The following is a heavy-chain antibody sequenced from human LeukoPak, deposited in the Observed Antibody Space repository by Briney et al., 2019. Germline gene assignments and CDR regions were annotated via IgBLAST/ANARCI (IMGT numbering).Heavy chain of an antibody. J-gene: IGHJ5*02. D-gene: IGHD2-2*02. V-gene: IGHV3-30*01. Sequence: GGSLRFSCAASGFTFSSYAMHWVRQAPGKGPEWVAVISYDGSNKYYADSVKGRFTISRDNSKNTLYLQMNSLRAEDTAVYYCARVSVPAAIRSKYNWFDPWGQGTLVTVSS. CDR1: GFTFSSYA. CDR3: ARVSVPAAIRSKYNWFDP. CDR2: ISYDGSNK.